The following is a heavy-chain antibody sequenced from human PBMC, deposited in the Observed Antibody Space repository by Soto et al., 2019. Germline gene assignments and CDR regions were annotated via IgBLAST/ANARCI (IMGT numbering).Heavy chain of an antibody. CDR3: ARGGNGYHILTGFSSHY. CDR1: GGSISSGDYY. CDR2: IYYSGYT. V-gene: IGHV4-30-4*01. Sequence: QVQLQESGPGLVKPSQTLSLTCTVSGGSISSGDYYWTWIRQPPGKGLEWIGYIYYSGYTYYNPSLKSRITISVDTSKNQFSLKLTSVTAADTAVYCCARGGNGYHILTGFSSHYWGQGTLVTVSS. J-gene: IGHJ4*02. D-gene: IGHD3-9*01.